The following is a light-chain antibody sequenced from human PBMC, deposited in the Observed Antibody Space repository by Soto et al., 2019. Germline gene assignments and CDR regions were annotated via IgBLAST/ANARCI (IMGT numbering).Light chain of an antibody. CDR2: GAS. J-gene: IGKJ1*01. CDR1: QSVSNNY. Sequence: IVMAQSPGTLSLSPWERATLYCRASQSVSNNYLAWYQQKPGQAPRLLIYGASNRATGIPDRFSGSGSGTDFTLTISRLEPEDFAVYYCQQYGSSGTFGQGTKVDIK. V-gene: IGKV3-20*01. CDR3: QQYGSSGT.